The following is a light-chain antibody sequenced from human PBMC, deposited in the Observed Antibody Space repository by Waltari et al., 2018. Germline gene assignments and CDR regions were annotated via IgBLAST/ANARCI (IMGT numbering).Light chain of an antibody. CDR1: DSNIGAGYD. J-gene: IGLJ2*01. CDR2: GNT. CDR3: QSYDSSLSGVV. Sequence: QSVLTPPSSVSGAPGQRVTISCTGSDSNIGAGYDVQWYQQLPRTAPRLLIYGNTNRPSGVPDRFSGSKSGTSASLAITGLQAEDEADYYCQSYDSSLSGVVFGGGTKLTVL. V-gene: IGLV1-40*01.